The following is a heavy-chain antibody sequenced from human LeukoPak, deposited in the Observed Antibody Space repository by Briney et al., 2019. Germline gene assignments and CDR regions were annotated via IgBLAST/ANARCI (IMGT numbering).Heavy chain of an antibody. CDR3: AKDLTMVRGVMEFDP. Sequence: PGGSLRLSCAASGFTFSSYAMSWVRQAPGKGLEWVSAISGSGGSTYYADSVKGRFTISRDNSKNTLYLQMNSLRAEDTAVYYCAKDLTMVRGVMEFDPWGQGTLVTVSS. J-gene: IGHJ5*02. CDR2: ISGSGGST. V-gene: IGHV3-23*01. D-gene: IGHD3-10*01. CDR1: GFTFSSYA.